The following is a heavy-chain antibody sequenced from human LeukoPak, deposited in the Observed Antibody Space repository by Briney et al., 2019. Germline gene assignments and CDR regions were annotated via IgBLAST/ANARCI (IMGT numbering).Heavy chain of an antibody. CDR1: GDSISSSSYY. D-gene: IGHD6-13*01. V-gene: IGHV4-39*01. CDR3: ARIARVAAAVDY. CDR2: IYYSGST. Sequence: SETLSLTCTVSGDSISSSSYYWGWICQPPGKGLEWIGNIYYSGSTYYNPSLKSRVTISVDTSKNQFSLKLSSVTAADTAVYYCARIARVAAAVDYWGQGTLATVSS. J-gene: IGHJ4*02.